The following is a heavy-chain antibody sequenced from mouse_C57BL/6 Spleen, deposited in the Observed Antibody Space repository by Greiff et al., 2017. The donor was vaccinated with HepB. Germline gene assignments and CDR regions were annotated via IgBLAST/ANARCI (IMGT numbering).Heavy chain of an antibody. CDR3: TSRSRYYFDY. CDR2: IDPETGGT. J-gene: IGHJ2*01. V-gene: IGHV1-15*01. CDR1: GYTFTDYE. Sequence: VQLQQSGAELVRPGASVTLSCKASGYTFTDYEMHWVKQTPVHGLEWIGAIDPETGGTAYNQKFKGKAILTAGKSSSPAYMELRSLTSEDSAGYYCTSRSRYYFDYWSQGTTHTVSA.